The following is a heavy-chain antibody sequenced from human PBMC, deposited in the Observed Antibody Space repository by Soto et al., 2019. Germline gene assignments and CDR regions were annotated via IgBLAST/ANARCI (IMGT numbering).Heavy chain of an antibody. J-gene: IGHJ5*02. V-gene: IGHV4-59*01. CDR3: ARHSGYVYNWFDP. CDR1: GGSISSYY. Sequence: PSETLSLTCTVSGGSISSYYWSWIRQPPGKGLEWIGYIYYSGSTNYNPSLKSRVTISVDTSKNQFSLKLSSVTAADTAVYYCARHSGYVYNWFDPWGQGTLVTVSS. D-gene: IGHD5-12*01. CDR2: IYYSGST.